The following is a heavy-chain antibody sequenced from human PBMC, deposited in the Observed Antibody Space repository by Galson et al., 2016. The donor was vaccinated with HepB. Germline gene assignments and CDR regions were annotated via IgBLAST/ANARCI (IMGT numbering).Heavy chain of an antibody. CDR1: GFTFSTSW. D-gene: IGHD3-22*01. V-gene: IGHV3-21*01. CDR2: ISSGNQYI. CDR3: ARDMDYYDSSGLYSY. J-gene: IGHJ4*02. Sequence: SLRLSCAASGFTFSTSWMTWVRQAPGEGLEWVSSISSGNQYIYYSDSVRGRFTISRDNAKNSLYLQMNSLRAEDTAVYYCARDMDYYDSSGLYSYWGQGTLVTVSS.